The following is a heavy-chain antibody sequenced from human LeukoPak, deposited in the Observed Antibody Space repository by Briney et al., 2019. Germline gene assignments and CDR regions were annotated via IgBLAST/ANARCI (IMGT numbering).Heavy chain of an antibody. CDR1: GFTFSSYS. CDR3: ARVHYYGSGENWFDP. CDR2: IKQDGSEK. Sequence: PGGSLRLSCAASGFTFSSYSMNWVRQAPGKGLEWVANIKQDGSEKYYVDSVKGRFTISRDNAKNSLYLQMNSLRAEDTAVYYCARVHYYGSGENWFDPWGQGTLVTVSS. D-gene: IGHD3-10*01. V-gene: IGHV3-7*01. J-gene: IGHJ5*02.